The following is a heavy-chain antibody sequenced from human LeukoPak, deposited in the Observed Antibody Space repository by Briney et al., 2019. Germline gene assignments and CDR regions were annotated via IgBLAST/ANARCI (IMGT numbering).Heavy chain of an antibody. D-gene: IGHD3-9*01. CDR3: AREPLSGFFGFDY. Sequence: GGSLRLSCVASGFIVSSHFMSWVRQGPGKGLEWVSVIYSGGRTYYADSVKGRFTISRDNSRNTVYLQLNSLRDEDTAKYYCAREPLSGFFGFDYWGQGAVVTVSS. CDR2: IYSGGRT. J-gene: IGHJ4*02. V-gene: IGHV3-53*01. CDR1: GFIVSSHF.